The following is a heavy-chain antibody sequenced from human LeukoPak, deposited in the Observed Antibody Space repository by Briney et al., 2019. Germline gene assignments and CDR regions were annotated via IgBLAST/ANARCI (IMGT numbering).Heavy chain of an antibody. CDR1: GVSISSSNSY. V-gene: IGHV3-53*01. CDR2: IFSST. Sequence: ETLSLTCTVSGVSISSSNSYWGWVRQAPGKGLEWVSFIFSSTHYSDSVKGRFTISRDNSKNTLYLQMNSLRAEDTAVYYCARRAGAYSHPYDYWGQGTLVTVSS. D-gene: IGHD4/OR15-4a*01. CDR3: ARRAGAYSHPYDY. J-gene: IGHJ4*02.